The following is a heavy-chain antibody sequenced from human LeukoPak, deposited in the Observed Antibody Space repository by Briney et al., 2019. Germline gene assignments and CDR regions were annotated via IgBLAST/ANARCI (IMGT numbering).Heavy chain of an antibody. Sequence: SLRLSCAASGFTFDDYAMHWVRQAPGKGLEWVSGISWNSGSIGYADSVKGRFTISRDNAKNSLYLQMNSLRAEDTALYYCAKDSGYQTMYYYYMDVWGKGTTVTVSS. CDR3: AKDSGYQTMYYYYMDV. J-gene: IGHJ6*03. V-gene: IGHV3-9*01. CDR2: ISWNSGSI. D-gene: IGHD2-2*01. CDR1: GFTFDDYA.